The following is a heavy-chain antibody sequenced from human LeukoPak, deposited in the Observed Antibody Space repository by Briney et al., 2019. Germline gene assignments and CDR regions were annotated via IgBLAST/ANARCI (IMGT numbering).Heavy chain of an antibody. CDR2: IYPGDSDT. J-gene: IGHJ6*02. CDR3: ARHAYSNYGYYYYGMDV. V-gene: IGHV5-51*01. D-gene: IGHD4-11*01. CDR1: GYSFTSCW. Sequence: GESLKISCKGSGYSFTSCWIGWVRQMPGKGLEWMGIIYPGDSDTRYSPSFQGQVTISADKSISTAYLQWSSLKASDTAMYYCARHAYSNYGYYYYGMDVWGQGTTVTVSS.